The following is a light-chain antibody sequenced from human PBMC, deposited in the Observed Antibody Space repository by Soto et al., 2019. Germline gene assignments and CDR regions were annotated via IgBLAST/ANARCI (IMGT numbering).Light chain of an antibody. J-gene: IGKJ3*01. CDR1: QGISNY. Sequence: DIPMTQSPSSLSASVGDRVTITCRASQGISNYLAWYQQKPGKVPKLLIYAASTLQSGVPSRFSGSGSGTDFTLTISSLQPEDVATYYCQKYNSAPLLDFGPGTKVDIK. CDR3: QKYNSAPLLD. CDR2: AAS. V-gene: IGKV1-27*01.